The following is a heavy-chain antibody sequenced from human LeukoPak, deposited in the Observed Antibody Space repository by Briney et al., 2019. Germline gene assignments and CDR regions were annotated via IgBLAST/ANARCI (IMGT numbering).Heavy chain of an antibody. Sequence: GGSLRLSCAASGFTVSSNYMSWVRQAPGKGLEWVSVIYRGGSTYYADSVKGRFTISRDNSKNTLYLQMNSLRAEDTAVYYCARYYYDSSGYYVRPYYGMDVWGQGTTVTVSS. V-gene: IGHV3-53*01. CDR2: IYRGGST. D-gene: IGHD3-22*01. CDR1: GFTVSSNY. CDR3: ARYYYDSSGYYVRPYYGMDV. J-gene: IGHJ6*02.